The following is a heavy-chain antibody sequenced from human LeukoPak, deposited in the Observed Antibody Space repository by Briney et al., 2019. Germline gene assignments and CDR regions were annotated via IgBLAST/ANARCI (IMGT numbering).Heavy chain of an antibody. Sequence: PSETLSLTCTVSGGSISSYYWSWIRQPPGKGLEWIGYIYYSGSTNYNPSLKSRVTISVDTSKNQFSLKLSSVTAADTAVYYCARVSTTDAFDIWGQGTMVTVSS. J-gene: IGHJ3*02. CDR3: ARVSTTDAFDI. V-gene: IGHV4-59*08. CDR2: IYYSGST. D-gene: IGHD1-14*01. CDR1: GGSISSYY.